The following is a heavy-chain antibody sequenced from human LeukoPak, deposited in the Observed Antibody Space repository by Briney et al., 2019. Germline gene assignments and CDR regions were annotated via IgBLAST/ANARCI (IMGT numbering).Heavy chain of an antibody. D-gene: IGHD3-22*01. CDR3: ARGPFSPYYYDSSGYYYFDN. J-gene: IGHJ4*02. CDR1: GGSFSGYY. Sequence: SETLSLTCAVYGGSFSGYYWSWIRQPPGKGLEWIGEINHSGSTNYNPSLKSRVTISVDTSKNQFSLKLSSVTAADTAVYYCARGPFSPYYYDSSGYYYFDNWGQGTLVTVSS. CDR2: INHSGST. V-gene: IGHV4-34*01.